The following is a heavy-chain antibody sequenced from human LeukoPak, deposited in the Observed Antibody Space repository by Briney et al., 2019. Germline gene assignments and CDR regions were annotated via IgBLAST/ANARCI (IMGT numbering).Heavy chain of an antibody. Sequence: PGGSLRLSCAASGFTFSSYSMNWVRQAPGKGLEWVSSISSSSSYIYYADSVKGRFTISRDNAKNSLYLQMNSLRAEDTAVYYCARVDNLGSSTYYGMDVWGQGTTVTVSS. D-gene: IGHD2-2*01. J-gene: IGHJ6*02. CDR1: GFTFSSYS. CDR2: ISSSSSYI. V-gene: IGHV3-21*01. CDR3: ARVDNLGSSTYYGMDV.